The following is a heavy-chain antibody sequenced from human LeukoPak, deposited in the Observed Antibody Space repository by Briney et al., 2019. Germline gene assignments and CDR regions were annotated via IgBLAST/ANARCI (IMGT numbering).Heavy chain of an antibody. CDR3: ARGRYYYGSGSSPLDY. CDR1: GGSFRNAY. CDR2: INYIGSA. D-gene: IGHD3-10*01. V-gene: IGHV4-34*01. Sequence: SETLSLTCAVYGGSFRNAYWNWIRHPPGKGLEWIGEINYIGSADYNPSLKSRVTISVDTSKNQFSLKLSSVTAADTAVYYCARGRYYYGSGSSPLDYWGQGTLVTVSS. J-gene: IGHJ4*02.